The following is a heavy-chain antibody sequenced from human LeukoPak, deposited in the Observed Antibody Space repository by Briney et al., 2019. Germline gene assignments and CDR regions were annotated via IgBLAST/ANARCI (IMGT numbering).Heavy chain of an antibody. D-gene: IGHD5-18*01. CDR1: AFTFSSYG. V-gene: IGHV3-30*18. CDR3: AKTGLQLWLFAY. Sequence: GGSLRLSCAASAFTFSSYGMHWVRQAQGKGLEWVALISYDGNNKYYADSVKGRFTISRDNSKNTLYLQMNSLRPDDTAVYYCAKTGLQLWLFAYWGQGTLVTVSS. CDR2: ISYDGNNK. J-gene: IGHJ4*02.